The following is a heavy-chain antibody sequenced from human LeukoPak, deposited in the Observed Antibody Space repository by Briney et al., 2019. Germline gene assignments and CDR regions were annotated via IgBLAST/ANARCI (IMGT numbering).Heavy chain of an antibody. J-gene: IGHJ4*02. V-gene: IGHV6-1*01. Sequence: SQTLSLTCVISGDSVSSNSAAWNWIRQSPSRGLEWLGRTYYRSKWYNDYAVSVKITINPDTSKNQFSLQLNSVTPEDTPVYYCASSGPLVIVVVAAGTLMWGGYYFDYWGQGTLVTVSS. CDR2: TYYRSKWYN. CDR1: GDSVSSNSAA. D-gene: IGHD2-15*01. CDR3: ASSGPLVIVVVAAGTLMWGGYYFDY.